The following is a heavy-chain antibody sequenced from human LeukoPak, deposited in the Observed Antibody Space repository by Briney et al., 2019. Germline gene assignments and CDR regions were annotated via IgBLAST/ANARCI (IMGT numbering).Heavy chain of an antibody. J-gene: IGHJ4*02. D-gene: IGHD2-8*01. CDR3: ARVNGYYFDY. Sequence: RPGGSLRLSCAASGFTFSSYSMNWVRQAPGKGLEWVSYISSSSSTIYYADSVKVRFTISRDNAKNSLYLQMNSLRAEDTAVYYCARVNGYYFDYWGQGTLVTVSS. CDR1: GFTFSSYS. CDR2: ISSSSSTI. V-gene: IGHV3-48*01.